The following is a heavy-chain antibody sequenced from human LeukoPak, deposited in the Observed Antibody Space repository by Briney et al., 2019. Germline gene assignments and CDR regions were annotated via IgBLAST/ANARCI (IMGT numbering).Heavy chain of an antibody. J-gene: IGHJ4*01. CDR3: IREVQVRASASLGL. D-gene: IGHD3-16*01. V-gene: IGHV3-74*01. CDR1: GFSISGYL. Sequence: GGSLRLSCAASGFSISGYLMHWVRQAAGEGLVWVSRMNSGGTTINYADSVKGRFTISRDNVDNTLHLQMNSLRVEDTAVYYCIREVQVRASASLGLWGQGTLVTVSS. CDR2: MNSGGTTI.